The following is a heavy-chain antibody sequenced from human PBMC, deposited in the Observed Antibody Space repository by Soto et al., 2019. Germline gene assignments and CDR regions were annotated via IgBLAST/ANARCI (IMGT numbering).Heavy chain of an antibody. CDR1: GYIFTDYY. D-gene: IGHD6-13*01. J-gene: IGHJ4*01. V-gene: IGHV1-2*02. Sequence: ASVKVSCKASGYIFTDYYIHWVRQAPGQGLEWMGWINPNSDETRYAQKFRGRVTVTMDTSISTAYMDLGRLTSDDTAVYYCARDSAAGAGIGWDYWGQGTLVTVSS. CDR2: INPNSDET. CDR3: ARDSAAGAGIGWDY.